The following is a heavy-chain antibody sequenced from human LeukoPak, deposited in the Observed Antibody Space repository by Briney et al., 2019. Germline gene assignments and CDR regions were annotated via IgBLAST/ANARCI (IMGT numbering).Heavy chain of an antibody. CDR2: FDPEDGET. J-gene: IGHJ6*03. CDR3: ATGRELRATYYYYYMDV. Sequence: ASVEVSCKVSGYTLTELSMHWVRQAPGKGLEWMGGFDPEDGETIYAQKFQGRVTMTEDTSTDTAYMELSSLRSEDTAVYYCATGRELRATYYYYYMDVWGKGTTVNVSS. CDR1: GYTLTELS. D-gene: IGHD1-26*01. V-gene: IGHV1-24*01.